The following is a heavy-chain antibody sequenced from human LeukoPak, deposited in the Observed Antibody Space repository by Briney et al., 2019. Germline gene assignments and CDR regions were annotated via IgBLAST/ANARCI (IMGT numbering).Heavy chain of an antibody. CDR3: ARHSEQLVLLDH. Sequence: SETLSLTCAVSGYSISSGYYCGWIRQPPGKGLEWIGSIYHSGSTYYNPSLKSRVTISVDTSKNQFSLKLSSVTAADTAVYYCARHSEQLVLLDHWGQGTLVTVSS. J-gene: IGHJ4*02. D-gene: IGHD6-6*01. V-gene: IGHV4-38-2*01. CDR2: IYHSGST. CDR1: GYSISSGYY.